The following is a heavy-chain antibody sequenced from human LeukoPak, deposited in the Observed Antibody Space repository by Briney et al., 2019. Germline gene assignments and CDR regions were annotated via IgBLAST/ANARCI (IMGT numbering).Heavy chain of an antibody. J-gene: IGHJ4*02. CDR3: ARAGVGWLQSMGPFDY. V-gene: IGHV4-4*02. D-gene: IGHD5-24*01. CDR2: IYHSGST. Sequence: SETLSLTCAVSGGSISSSNWWSWVRQPPGKGLEWIGEIYHSGSTNYNPSLKSRVTISVDKSKNQFSLYLSSVTAADTAVYYCARAGVGWLQSMGPFDYWGQGTLVTVSS. CDR1: GGSISSSNW.